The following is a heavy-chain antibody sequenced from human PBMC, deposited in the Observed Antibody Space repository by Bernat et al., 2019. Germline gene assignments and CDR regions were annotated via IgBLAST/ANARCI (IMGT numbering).Heavy chain of an antibody. CDR2: ISYDGSNK. V-gene: IGHV3-30*03. D-gene: IGHD3-3*01. CDR3: ARENYDFWSGYRRRPAFDF. Sequence: QVQLVESGGGVVQPGRSLRLSCAASGFTFSSYGMHWVRQAPGKGLEWVAVISYDGSNKYYADSVKGRFTISRDNSKNTLYLQVNSLRAEDTAVYYCARENYDFWSGYRRRPAFDFWGQGTMLTVSS. J-gene: IGHJ3*01. CDR1: GFTFSSYG.